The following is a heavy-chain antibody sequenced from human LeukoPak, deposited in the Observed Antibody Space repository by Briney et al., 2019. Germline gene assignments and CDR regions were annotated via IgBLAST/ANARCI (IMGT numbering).Heavy chain of an antibody. V-gene: IGHV3-48*02. CDR1: GFTFSSNS. CDR3: ASNTASSLDY. CDR2: ISSSSITT. D-gene: IGHD5-18*01. J-gene: IGHJ4*02. Sequence: PGGSLRLSCAASGFTFSSNSMNWVRRAPGKGLECIAYISSSSITTSYADSVKGRFAISRDNAKSALYLQMNNLRDDDTAVYYCASNTASSLDYWGQGTLVTVSS.